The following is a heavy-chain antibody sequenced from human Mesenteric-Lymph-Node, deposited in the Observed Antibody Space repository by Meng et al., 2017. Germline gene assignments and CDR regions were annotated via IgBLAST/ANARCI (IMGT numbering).Heavy chain of an antibody. V-gene: IGHV4-61*02. CDR1: GGSISSGSYY. CDR3: ARVPLGHSSSWYHAFDI. Sequence: SETLSLTCTVSGGSISSGSYYWSWIRQPAGKGLEWIGRIYTSGSTNYNPSLKSRVTISVDTSKNQFSLKLSSVTAADTAVYYCARVPLGHSSSWYHAFDIWGQGTMVTVSS. J-gene: IGHJ3*02. D-gene: IGHD6-13*01. CDR2: IYTSGST.